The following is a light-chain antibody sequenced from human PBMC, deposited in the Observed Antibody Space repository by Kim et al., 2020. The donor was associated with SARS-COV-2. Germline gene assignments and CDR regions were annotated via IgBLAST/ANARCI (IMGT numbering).Light chain of an antibody. J-gene: IGLJ2*01. CDR2: GKN. CDR1: SLRSYY. CDR3: NSRDSNDSVV. Sequence: VALGQTVRITCQGDSLRSYYATGYQQKPVQAPILVIYGKNNRPSGIPDRFSGSSSGNTASLTITGTQAGDEADYYCNSRDSNDSVVFGGGTKLTVL. V-gene: IGLV3-19*01.